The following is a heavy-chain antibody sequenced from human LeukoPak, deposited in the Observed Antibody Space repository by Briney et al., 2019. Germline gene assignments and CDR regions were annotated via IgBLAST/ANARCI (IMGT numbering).Heavy chain of an antibody. Sequence: SETLSLTCLVSGAAMSSHYWSWIRQTPGGGLEWMGYMFYDGSTNSNPTLKSRVTLSVDTSKNHFSLRLISVTAEDTAIYYCATIVWGGASFGIWGPGAMVIVSS. CDR2: MFYDGST. CDR1: GAAMSSHY. CDR3: ATIVWGGASFGI. V-gene: IGHV4-59*11. J-gene: IGHJ3*02. D-gene: IGHD7-27*01.